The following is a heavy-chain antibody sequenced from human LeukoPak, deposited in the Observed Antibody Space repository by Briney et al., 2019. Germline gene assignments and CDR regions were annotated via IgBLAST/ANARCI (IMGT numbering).Heavy chain of an antibody. V-gene: IGHV3-9*03. J-gene: IGHJ4*02. CDR1: GFTFDDYA. D-gene: IGHD5-18*01. CDR3: AKGQLWLRDYFDY. Sequence: PGGSLRLSCAASGFTFDDYAMHWVRQAPGKGLEWVSGISWNGGSIGYADSVKGRFTISRDNAKNSLYLQMNSLRAEDMALYSCAKGQLWLRDYFDYWGQGTLVTVSS. CDR2: ISWNGGSI.